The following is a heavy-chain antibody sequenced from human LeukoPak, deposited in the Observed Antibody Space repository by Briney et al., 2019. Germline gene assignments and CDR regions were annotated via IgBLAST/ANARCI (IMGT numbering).Heavy chain of an antibody. V-gene: IGHV1-8*01. Sequence: ASVKVSCKASGYTFTSYDINWMRQAPGQGLEWVGWMNPNSGNTGYAQTFQGKLTMTRDTSISTAYMELSRLRSDDTAVYYCAREIIHDSSGYPYWGQGTLVTVSS. J-gene: IGHJ4*02. CDR3: AREIIHDSSGYPY. CDR1: GYTFTSYD. D-gene: IGHD3-22*01. CDR2: MNPNSGNT.